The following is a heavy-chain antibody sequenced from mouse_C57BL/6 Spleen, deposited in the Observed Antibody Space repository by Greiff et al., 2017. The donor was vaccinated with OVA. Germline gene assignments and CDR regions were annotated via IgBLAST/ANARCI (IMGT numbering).Heavy chain of an antibody. J-gene: IGHJ2*01. CDR3: ARDYSNYRGYFDY. V-gene: IGHV1-42*01. CDR1: GYSFTGYY. Sequence: VQLKESGPELVKPGASVKISCKASGYSFTGYYMNWVKQSPEKSLEWIGEINPSTGGTTYNQKFKAKATLTVDKSSSTAYMQLKSLTSEDSAVYYCARDYSNYRGYFDYWGQGTTLTVSS. CDR2: INPSTGGT. D-gene: IGHD2-5*01.